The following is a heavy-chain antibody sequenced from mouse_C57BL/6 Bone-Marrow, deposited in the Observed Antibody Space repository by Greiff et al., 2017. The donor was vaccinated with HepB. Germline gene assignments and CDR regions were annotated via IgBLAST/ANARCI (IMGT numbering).Heavy chain of an antibody. CDR3: ARRGTVVPWYFDV. J-gene: IGHJ1*03. CDR1: GYTFTSYG. CDR2: IYPRSGNT. Sequence: QVQLQQSGAELARPGASVKLSCKASGYTFTSYGISWVKQSTGQGLEWIGEIYPRSGNTYYNEKFKGKATLTADKSSSTAYMELRSLTSEDSAVYFCARRGTVVPWYFDVWGTGTTVTVSS. V-gene: IGHV1-81*01. D-gene: IGHD1-1*01.